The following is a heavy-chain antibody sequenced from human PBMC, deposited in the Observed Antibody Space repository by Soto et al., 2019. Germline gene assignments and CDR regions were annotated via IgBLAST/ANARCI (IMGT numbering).Heavy chain of an antibody. V-gene: IGHV3-11*01. J-gene: IGHJ5*02. CDR2: ISSSGTTI. Sequence: QEHLVESGGGLVKAGGTLRLSCATSGFTFSDYYMSWVRQAPGKGLEWVSYISSSGTTIQYAESVKGRFTVSRDNVRDTLYLVIHNLRPEDTAVYFCARDLRFVDLHYYFDLWGQGTLVTVST. CDR3: ARDLRFVDLHYYFDL. CDR1: GFTFSDYY. D-gene: IGHD3-10*01.